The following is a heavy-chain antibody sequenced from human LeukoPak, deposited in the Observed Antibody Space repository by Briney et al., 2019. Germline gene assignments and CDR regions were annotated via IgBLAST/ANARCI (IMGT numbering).Heavy chain of an antibody. CDR3: ARGQSGSNNWFDS. CDR2: IIGSSSII. CDR1: GFTFSTYG. D-gene: IGHD5-24*01. V-gene: IGHV3-48*02. J-gene: IGHJ5*01. Sequence: PGGSLRLSCAASGFTFSTYGTNWVRQAPGKGLEWVSYIIGSSSIIHYADSVKGRFTISRDNAKNSLYLQMNSLRDEDTAVYYCARGQSGSNNWFDSWGQGILVTVSS.